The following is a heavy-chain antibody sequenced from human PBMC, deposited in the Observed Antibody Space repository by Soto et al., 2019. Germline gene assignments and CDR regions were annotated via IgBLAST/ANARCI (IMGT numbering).Heavy chain of an antibody. CDR2: IGTAGDT. Sequence: GGSLRLSCAASGFTFRGYDMHWVRQATGKGLEWVSAIGTAGDTYYPGSVKGRFTISRENAKNSLYLQMNSLRAEDTAVYYCARAGFQLDFDIWGQGTMVTVSS. CDR3: ARAGFQLDFDI. V-gene: IGHV3-13*01. CDR1: GFTFRGYD. J-gene: IGHJ3*02. D-gene: IGHD2-2*01.